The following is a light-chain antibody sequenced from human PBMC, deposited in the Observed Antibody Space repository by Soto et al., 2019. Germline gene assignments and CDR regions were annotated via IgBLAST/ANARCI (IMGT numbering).Light chain of an antibody. V-gene: IGKV3-15*01. CDR3: QQYNDWPRT. CDR1: QSFSSN. CDR2: GAS. Sequence: EIVMTQSPATLSVSPGERFTLXXRASQSFSSNLAWYQHKPGQAPRXLIYGASTTATDVPPRFSGSGSGTEFTLTISNLQSEDFAVYYCQQYNDWPRTFGQGTRLEIK. J-gene: IGKJ5*01.